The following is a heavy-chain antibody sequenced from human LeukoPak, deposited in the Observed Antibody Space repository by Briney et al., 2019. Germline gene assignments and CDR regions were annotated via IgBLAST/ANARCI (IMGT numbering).Heavy chain of an antibody. D-gene: IGHD3-9*01. Sequence: QAGGSLRLSCAASGFTFSSYAMHWVRQAPGKGLEWVAVISYDGSNKYYADSVKGRFTISRDNSKNTLYLQMNSLRAEDTAVYYCAKDHVRYFDWLPSPFDYWGQGTLVTVSS. CDR1: GFTFSSYA. CDR3: AKDHVRYFDWLPSPFDY. V-gene: IGHV3-30*04. J-gene: IGHJ4*02. CDR2: ISYDGSNK.